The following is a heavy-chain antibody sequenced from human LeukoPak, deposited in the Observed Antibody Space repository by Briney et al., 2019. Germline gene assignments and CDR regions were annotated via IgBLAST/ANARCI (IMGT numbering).Heavy chain of an antibody. V-gene: IGHV3-7*01. J-gene: IGHJ4*02. D-gene: IGHD5-18*01. CDR3: ARDLAYSRLDY. CDR1: GLTFSSSW. CDR2: INSDGNKK. Sequence: PGGSLRLSCAVSGLTFSSSWMDWVRQAPGKGLEWVASINSDGNKKYSADSEKGRFTISRDNAENSLYLQMNSLRVEDTAFYYCARDLAYSRLDYWGQGMLVTVSS.